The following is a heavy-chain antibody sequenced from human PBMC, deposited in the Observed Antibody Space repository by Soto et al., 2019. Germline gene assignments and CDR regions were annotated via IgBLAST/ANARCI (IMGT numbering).Heavy chain of an antibody. D-gene: IGHD3-10*01. V-gene: IGHV3-30*18. Sequence: PVGSLRLSCAASGFTFSSYGMHWVRQAPGKGLEWVAVISYDGSNKYYADSVKGRFTISRDNSKNTLYLQMNSLRAEDTAVYYCAKDVSSYYGSGSYGLLGMDVWGQGTTVTFSS. J-gene: IGHJ6*02. CDR3: AKDVSSYYGSGSYGLLGMDV. CDR1: GFTFSSYG. CDR2: ISYDGSNK.